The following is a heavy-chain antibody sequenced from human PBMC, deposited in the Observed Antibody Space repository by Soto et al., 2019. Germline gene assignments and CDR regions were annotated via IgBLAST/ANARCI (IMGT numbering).Heavy chain of an antibody. J-gene: IGHJ6*02. V-gene: IGHV3-23*01. Sequence: QSGGSLRLSCAASGFTFSPYAMNWVRLAPGKGLEWVSGISGGASSTYYADSVKGRFTISRDNSKNTLYLQMNSLRVEATAVYYSAKCRKNIQEVPAALDVWGQGATVTVSS. CDR1: GFTFSPYA. CDR3: AKCRKNIQEVPAALDV. D-gene: IGHD2-2*01. CDR2: ISGGASST.